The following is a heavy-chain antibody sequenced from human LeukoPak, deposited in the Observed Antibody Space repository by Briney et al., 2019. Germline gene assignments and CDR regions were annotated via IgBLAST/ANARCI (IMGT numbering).Heavy chain of an antibody. CDR3: AKDLLSTAGYFDY. D-gene: IGHD6-19*01. V-gene: IGHV4-59*12. Sequence: SETLSLTCTVSGGSISSYYWSWIRQPPGKGLEWIGYIYYSGSTNYNPSLKSRVTISVDTSKNQFSLNRRCVTDTDTAVYYCAKDLLSTAGYFDYWGQGTLVTVSS. J-gene: IGHJ4*02. CDR1: GGSISSYY. CDR2: IYYSGST.